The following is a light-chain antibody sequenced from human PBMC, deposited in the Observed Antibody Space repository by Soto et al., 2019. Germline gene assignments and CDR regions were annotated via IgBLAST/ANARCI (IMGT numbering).Light chain of an antibody. J-gene: IGLJ2*01. Sequence: QSALTQPPSASGSPGQSVTISCTGTSSDVGGYKYVSWYQHHPGKAPKLIIYEVTKRPSGVPDRFSGSKSGNTASLIVSGLQADDEADYFCSSYGGSNNFVFGGGTKVTVL. V-gene: IGLV2-8*01. CDR1: SSDVGGYKY. CDR3: SSYGGSNNFV. CDR2: EVT.